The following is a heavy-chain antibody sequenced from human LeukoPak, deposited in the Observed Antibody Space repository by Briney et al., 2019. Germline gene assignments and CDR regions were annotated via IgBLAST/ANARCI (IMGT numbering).Heavy chain of an antibody. D-gene: IGHD3-10*01. Sequence: GGSLRLSCAASGFTFSSYAMSWVRQAPGKGLEWVSAISGSGGSTYYADSVKGRFTIYRDNSKNTLYLQMNSLRAEDTAVYYCAKESSSPTVSGSAPREIYYYYGMDVWGQGTTVTVSS. J-gene: IGHJ6*02. CDR1: GFTFSSYA. CDR2: ISGSGGST. V-gene: IGHV3-23*01. CDR3: AKESSSPTVSGSAPREIYYYYGMDV.